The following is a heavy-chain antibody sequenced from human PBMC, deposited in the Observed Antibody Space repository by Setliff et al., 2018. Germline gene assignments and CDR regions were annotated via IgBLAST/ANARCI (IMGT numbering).Heavy chain of an antibody. V-gene: IGHV1-2*02. J-gene: IGHJ6*03. D-gene: IGHD1-1*01. Sequence: AASVKVSCKASGYAFFGYFMNWVRQAPGQGPEWMGWINPDNGGTHYAEKFQGRVTMTRDTSISTAYMELSSLRSDDTAVYYCTRDPTGSNFYNFQFYMDVWGKGTTVTVSS. CDR2: INPDNGGT. CDR1: GYAFFGYF. CDR3: TRDPTGSNFYNFQFYMDV.